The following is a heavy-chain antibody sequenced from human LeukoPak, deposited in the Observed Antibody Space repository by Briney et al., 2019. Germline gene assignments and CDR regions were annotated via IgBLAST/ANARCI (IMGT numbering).Heavy chain of an antibody. Sequence: PGGSLRLSCGVSGGSVFNTNWWTWVRQPPGKGLEWIGEVHLDGRTNYNPSLESRLTMSVDVSENQVSLKPTSVTATDTAVYYCAREGGFYRPLDYSGQGTLVTVSS. J-gene: IGHJ4*02. CDR1: GGSVFNTNW. CDR3: AREGGFYRPLDY. D-gene: IGHD3-3*01. V-gene: IGHV4-4*02. CDR2: VHLDGRT.